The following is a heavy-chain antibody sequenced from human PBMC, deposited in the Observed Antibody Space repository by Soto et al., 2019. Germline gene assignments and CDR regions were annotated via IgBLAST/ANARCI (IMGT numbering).Heavy chain of an antibody. CDR1: SGSFSGYY. CDR2: IYHGLSI. V-gene: IGHV4-34*01. D-gene: IGHD2-2*01. CDR3: ARDDHIVVVPTSLGAMDV. J-gene: IGHJ6*02. Sequence: SETLSLTCAVYSGSFSGYYWSWIRQPPGKGLEWIGEIYHGLSIVYNPSLKSRVTISGDSSKNQFSLKLTSVTAADSAVYYCARDDHIVVVPTSLGAMDVWGQGTTVTVSS.